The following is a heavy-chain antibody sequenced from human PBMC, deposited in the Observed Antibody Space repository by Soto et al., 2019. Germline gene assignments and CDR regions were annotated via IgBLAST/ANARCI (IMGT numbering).Heavy chain of an antibody. V-gene: IGHV4-4*07. J-gene: IGHJ3*01. CDR1: GGAISGYS. CDR3: ARVGRTRATVTTDAFDV. D-gene: IGHD4-17*01. CDR2: IYASGNT. Sequence: QVQLQESGPGLVKPSETLSLTCTVSGGAISGYSWSWIRQPAGKRLEWIGRIYASGNTNKNPSLTSRVTMSLDTSNNQFSLRLNSVTAADTAVYYCARVGRTRATVTTDAFDVWGQGTKVTVSS.